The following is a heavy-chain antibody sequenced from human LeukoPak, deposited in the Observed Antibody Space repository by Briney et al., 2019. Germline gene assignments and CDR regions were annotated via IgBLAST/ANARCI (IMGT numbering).Heavy chain of an antibody. CDR1: GFTFSSYA. CDR2: ISGSGGTT. D-gene: IGHD3-3*01. J-gene: IGHJ4*02. CDR3: AKGALEWSYYFDY. V-gene: IGHV3-23*01. Sequence: HLGGSLRLSCAASGFTFSSYAMTWVRQAPGKGLECVSAISGSGGTTYYADSVKGRFTISRDNSKNTLYLQMSSLRAEDTAVYYCAKGALEWSYYFDYWGQGTLVTVSS.